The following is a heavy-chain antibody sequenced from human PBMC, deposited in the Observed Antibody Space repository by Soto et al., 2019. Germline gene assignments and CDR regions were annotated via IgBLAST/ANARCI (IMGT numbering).Heavy chain of an antibody. CDR3: ARSIVEVPAARVDVFAF. J-gene: IGHJ3*01. V-gene: IGHV1-69*02. D-gene: IGHD2-2*01. Sequence: SVKVSCKASGGTFSSYTISWVRQAPGQGLEWMGRIIPILGIANYAQKFQGRVTITADKSTSTAYMELSSLRSEDTAVYYCARSIVEVPAARVDVFAFWAQGTMVTV. CDR2: IIPILGIA. CDR1: GGTFSSYT.